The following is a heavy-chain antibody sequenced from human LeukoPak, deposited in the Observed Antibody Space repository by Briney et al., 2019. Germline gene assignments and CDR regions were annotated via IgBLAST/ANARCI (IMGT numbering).Heavy chain of an antibody. CDR2: IYYSGST. CDR3: ARDSGGGNFDF. V-gene: IGHV4-59*01. D-gene: IGHD4-23*01. J-gene: IGHJ4*02. Sequence: PSETLSLTCTVSGGSISSYYWSWIRQPPGKGLEWIGYIYYSGSTNYNPSLKSRVTISVDTSKNQFSLKLSSVTAADTAVYYCARDSGGGNFDFWGQGTVVTVSS. CDR1: GGSISSYY.